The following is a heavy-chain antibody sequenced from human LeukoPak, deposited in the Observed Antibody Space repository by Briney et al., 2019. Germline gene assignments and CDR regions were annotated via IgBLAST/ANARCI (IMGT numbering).Heavy chain of an antibody. CDR1: GFTFSSYA. J-gene: IGHJ4*02. CDR2: ISGSGGST. Sequence: GGSLRLSCAASGFTFSSYAMSWVRQAPGKGLEWVSAISGSGGSTYYADSVKGRFTISRDNSKNTLYLQMNSLRAEDTAVYYCAKIDQDYSDYFRFDYWGQGTLVTVSS. D-gene: IGHD4-11*01. CDR3: AKIDQDYSDYFRFDY. V-gene: IGHV3-23*01.